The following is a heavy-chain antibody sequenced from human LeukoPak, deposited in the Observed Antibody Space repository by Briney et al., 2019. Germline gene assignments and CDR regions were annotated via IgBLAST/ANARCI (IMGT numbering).Heavy chain of an antibody. CDR3: ARHRMPDALASAFDY. D-gene: IGHD2-15*01. CDR1: GGSISSSGFY. J-gene: IGHJ4*02. V-gene: IGHV4-39*01. CDR2: IFYSGNT. Sequence: SETLSLTCTVSGGSISSSGFYWDWIRQPPGKGLEWIGAIFYSGNTHYNPSLKGRVTISVDTSKNQFSLKLSSVTAADTAVYYCARHRMPDALASAFDYWGQGTLVTVSS.